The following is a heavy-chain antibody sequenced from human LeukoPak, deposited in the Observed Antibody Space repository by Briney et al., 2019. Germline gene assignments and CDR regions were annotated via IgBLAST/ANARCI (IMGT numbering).Heavy chain of an antibody. CDR3: ARGPDCSSTSCYEDY. D-gene: IGHD2-2*01. CDR2: ISSGSSTI. V-gene: IGHV3-48*04. J-gene: IGHJ4*02. Sequence: GGSLRLSCAASGFTFGSYSMNWVRQAPGKGLEWVSYISSGSSTIYYAESVKGRFTISRDNAKNSVYLQMNSLRAEDTAVYYCARGPDCSSTSCYEDYWGREPWSPSPQ. CDR1: GFTFGSYS.